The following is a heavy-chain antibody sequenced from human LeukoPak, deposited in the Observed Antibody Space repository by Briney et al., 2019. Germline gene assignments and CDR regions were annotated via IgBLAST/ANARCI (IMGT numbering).Heavy chain of an antibody. Sequence: SGGSLRLSCAAAGFTASSNYMSSVRQAPGKGLEWVSVIYRGGSTYYGNSVKGRFTISRDNSKNTLYLQMNSLRAEDTAVYYCARDSYYGSGSYFRYTFDYWGQGTLVTVSS. J-gene: IGHJ4*02. CDR1: GFTASSNY. CDR2: IYRGGST. CDR3: ARDSYYGSGSYFRYTFDY. D-gene: IGHD3-10*01. V-gene: IGHV3-53*01.